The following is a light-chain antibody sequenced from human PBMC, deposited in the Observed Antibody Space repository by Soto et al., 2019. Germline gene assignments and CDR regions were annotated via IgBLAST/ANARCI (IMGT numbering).Light chain of an antibody. CDR3: QQHGSLPYT. J-gene: IGKJ2*01. CDR2: AAS. CDR1: QSVSSSY. Sequence: EIVLTQSPGTLSLSPGERATLSCRASQSVSSSYLAWYQQKPGQAPRLLISAASSWATGIPDRFSGTGSGTDFTLTISRLEPEDFAVYYCQQHGSLPYTFGQGTKLEIK. V-gene: IGKV3-20*01.